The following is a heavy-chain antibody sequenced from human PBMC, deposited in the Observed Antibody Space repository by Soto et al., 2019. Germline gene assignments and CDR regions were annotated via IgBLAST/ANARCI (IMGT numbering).Heavy chain of an antibody. CDR2: IYHSGST. D-gene: IGHD1-1*01. CDR1: GGSISSGGYS. Sequence: SETLSLTCAVSGGSISSGGYSWSWIRQPPGKGLEWIGYIYHSGSTYYNPSLKSRVTISVDRSKNQFSLKLSSVTAADTAVYYCAGGYKWGWFDPWGQGTLVTSPQ. CDR3: AGGYKWGWFDP. V-gene: IGHV4-30-2*01. J-gene: IGHJ5*02.